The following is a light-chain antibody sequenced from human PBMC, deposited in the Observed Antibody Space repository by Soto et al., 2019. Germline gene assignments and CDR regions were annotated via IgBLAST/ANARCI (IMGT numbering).Light chain of an antibody. CDR3: QHWVDYMWT. CDR2: KAS. J-gene: IGKJ1*01. CDR1: QSISSW. V-gene: IGKV1-5*03. Sequence: DIHLTQSPSTLSASVGDRATITCRASQSISSWLAWYQQKPGKAPKLLIYKASTLESGVPSRFSGSGSGTEFTLTSSSLQPDDFATYYCQHWVDYMWTFGQGTKVEIK.